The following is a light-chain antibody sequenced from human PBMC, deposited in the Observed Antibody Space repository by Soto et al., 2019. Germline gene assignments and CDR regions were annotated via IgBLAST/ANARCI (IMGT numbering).Light chain of an antibody. CDR1: SXXXGAYNY. Sequence: QSALTQPRSVSGSPGQSVTISCTGTSXXXGAYNYVSWYHHYPGKAPKLIIYDVSNRPSGVPDRFSGSKSGNTASLTISGLQAEDEGDYYCCSYAGSYTYVVFGGGTKVTVL. J-gene: IGLJ2*01. CDR2: DVS. CDR3: CSYAGSYTYVV. V-gene: IGLV2-11*01.